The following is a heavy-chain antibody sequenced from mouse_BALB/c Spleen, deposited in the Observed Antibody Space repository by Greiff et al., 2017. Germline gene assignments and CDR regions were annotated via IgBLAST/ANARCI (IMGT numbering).Heavy chain of an antibody. CDR1: GFSLTSYG. V-gene: IGHV2-9*02. Sequence: VQVVESGPGLVAPSQSLSITCTVSGFSLTSYGVHWVRQPPGKGLEWLGVIWAGGSTNYNSALMSRLSISKDNSKSQVFLKMNSLQTDDTAMYYWARSWVRGYAMDYWGQGTSVTVSS. CDR2: IWAGGST. D-gene: IGHD2-14*01. CDR3: ARSWVRGYAMDY. J-gene: IGHJ4*01.